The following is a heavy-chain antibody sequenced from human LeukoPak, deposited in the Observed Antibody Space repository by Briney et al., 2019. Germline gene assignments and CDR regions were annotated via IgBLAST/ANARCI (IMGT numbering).Heavy chain of an antibody. Sequence: SQTLSLTCTVSGGSISSHYWSWIRQPPGKGLEWIGYIYNSGSTNYNPSLKSRVTISLDTSKNQFSLHLTSVTAADTAVYFCARDDYGVFDAFDVWGQGTVVTVSS. J-gene: IGHJ3*01. CDR2: IYNSGST. D-gene: IGHD3-16*01. CDR1: GGSISSHY. CDR3: ARDDYGVFDAFDV. V-gene: IGHV4-59*08.